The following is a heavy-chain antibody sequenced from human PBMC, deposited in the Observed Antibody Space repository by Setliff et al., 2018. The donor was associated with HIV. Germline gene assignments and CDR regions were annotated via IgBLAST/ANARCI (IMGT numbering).Heavy chain of an antibody. J-gene: IGHJ4*02. CDR2: INEHGSET. Sequence: HPGGSLRLSCAASGFTFRTSWMSWVRQAPGKGLEWVANINEHGSETNYVDSVKGRFTISRDNAKNSLYLQMNSLGAEDTAVYYCTRHYGSGTYCLAYWGQGTLVTVSS. CDR1: GFTFRTSW. V-gene: IGHV3-7*01. CDR3: TRHYGSGTYCLAY. D-gene: IGHD3-10*01.